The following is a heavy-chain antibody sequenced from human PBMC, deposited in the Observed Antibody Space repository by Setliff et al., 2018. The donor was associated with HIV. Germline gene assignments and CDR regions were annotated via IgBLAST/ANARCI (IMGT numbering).Heavy chain of an antibody. V-gene: IGHV4-34*01. CDR3: AGDFLNAGFDY. CDR2: INHSGNS. D-gene: IGHD2-21*01. J-gene: IGHJ4*02. CDR1: GGSFSDHQ. Sequence: PSETLSLTCAVYGGSFSDHQWTWIRQSPGKGLEWIGEINHSGNSNYNPSLKRRVTISVDTSKNQFSLRMTSLTGADTAVYYCAGDFLNAGFDYWGRGSLVTVSS.